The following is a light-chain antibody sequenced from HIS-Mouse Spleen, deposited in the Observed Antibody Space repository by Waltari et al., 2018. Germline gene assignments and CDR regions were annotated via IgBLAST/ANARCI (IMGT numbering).Light chain of an antibody. CDR1: SRAVGSYNL. CDR2: EGS. J-gene: IGLJ1*01. V-gene: IGLV2-23*03. CDR3: CSYAGSSTV. Sequence: QSALTQPASVSGSPGQSITISCTGTSRAVGSYNLVSWYQQHPGKAPKLMIYEGSKRPSGVSNRFSGSKSGNTASLTISGLQAEDEADYYCCSYAGSSTVFGTGTKVTVL.